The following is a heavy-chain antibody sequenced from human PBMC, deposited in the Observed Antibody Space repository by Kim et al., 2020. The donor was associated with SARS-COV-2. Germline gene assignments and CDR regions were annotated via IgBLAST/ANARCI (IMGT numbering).Heavy chain of an antibody. Sequence: GGSLRLSCAASGFTFSSYGMHWVRQAPGKGLEWVAVISYDGSNKYYADSVKGRFTISRDNSKNTLYLQMNSLRAEDTAVYYCAKDNGGETIAARPDRGGLFPGLGYFDYWGQGTLVTVSS. J-gene: IGHJ4*02. CDR3: AKDNGGETIAARPDRGGLFPGLGYFDY. CDR2: ISYDGSNK. CDR1: GFTFSSYG. V-gene: IGHV3-30*18. D-gene: IGHD6-6*01.